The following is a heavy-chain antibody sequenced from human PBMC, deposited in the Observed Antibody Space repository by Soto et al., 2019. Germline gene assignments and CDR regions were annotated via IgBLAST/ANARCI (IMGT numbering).Heavy chain of an antibody. D-gene: IGHD6-6*01. J-gene: IGHJ6*03. V-gene: IGHV4-59*08. CDR1: GGSISSYY. CDR2: IYYSGST. Sequence: SETLSLTCTVSGGSISSYYWSWIRQPPGKGLEWIGYIYYSGSTNYNPSLKSRVTISVDTSKNQFSLKLSSVTAADTAVYYCARRGGSSSYYYYYYYMDVWGKGTTVTVSS. CDR3: ARRGGSSSYYYYYYYMDV.